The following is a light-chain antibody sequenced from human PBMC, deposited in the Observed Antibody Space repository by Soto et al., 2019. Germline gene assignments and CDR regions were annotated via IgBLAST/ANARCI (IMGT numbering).Light chain of an antibody. CDR2: GAS. Sequence: EIVLTQSPGTLSLSPGERATLSCRASQGVSSSHLAWYQQKSGQAPRLLIYGASSRATGIPDRVSGSGSGTDINLTISRLEPEDFVVYDCQHYGNSPPRTFGGGTKVDIK. V-gene: IGKV3-20*01. CDR1: QGVSSSH. J-gene: IGKJ4*01. CDR3: QHYGNSPPRT.